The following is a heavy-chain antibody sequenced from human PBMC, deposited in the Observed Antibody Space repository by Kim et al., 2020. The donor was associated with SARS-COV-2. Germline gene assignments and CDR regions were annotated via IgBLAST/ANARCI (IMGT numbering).Heavy chain of an antibody. Sequence: GGSLRLSCAASGFTFTSYGMHWVRQAPGKGLEWVAVIAYDGRSKLSADSVKGRFSVSRDNSKNTLYLQMNSLRAEDTAVYYCATGTDHYDDSDSGPLDYWGQGTLVTVSS. CDR3: ATGTDHYDDSDSGPLDY. CDR2: IAYDGRSK. J-gene: IGHJ4*02. V-gene: IGHV3-33*05. CDR1: GFTFTSYG. D-gene: IGHD3-22*01.